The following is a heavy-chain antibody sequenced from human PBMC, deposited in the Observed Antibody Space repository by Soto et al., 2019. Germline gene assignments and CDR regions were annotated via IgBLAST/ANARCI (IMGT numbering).Heavy chain of an antibody. CDR3: ARRRAVGDGSGSYYTYYFDY. D-gene: IGHD3-10*01. J-gene: IGHJ4*02. V-gene: IGHV2-70*20. CDR1: GFSLSTSGMC. CDR2: IDWDDDK. Sequence: GPTLVNPTPRIPLTGTFSGFSLSTSGMCVSWVPQPPGQALEWHALIDWDDDKYYSTSLKTRLTISKDTSKNQVVLTMTNMDPAETATYYCARRRAVGDGSGSYYTYYFDYWGQGALVTVS.